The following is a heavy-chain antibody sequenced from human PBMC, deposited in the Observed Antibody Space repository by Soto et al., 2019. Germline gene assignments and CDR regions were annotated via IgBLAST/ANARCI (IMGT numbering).Heavy chain of an antibody. CDR3: ARRYSNSGDGFDY. CDR1: GGSISSGGYY. V-gene: IGHV4-31*03. D-gene: IGHD4-4*01. J-gene: IGHJ4*02. Sequence: QVQLQESGPGLAKPSQTLSLSCTVSGGSISSGGYYWSWIRQHPGKGLEWIGYMYNSGSTYYNPSLRSRVTISVDTSTNQFSLKLSSVTAADTAVYYCARRYSNSGDGFDYWGQGTLVTVSS. CDR2: MYNSGST.